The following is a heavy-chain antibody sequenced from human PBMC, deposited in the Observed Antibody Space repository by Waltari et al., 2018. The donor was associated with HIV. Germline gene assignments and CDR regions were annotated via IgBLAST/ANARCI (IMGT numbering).Heavy chain of an antibody. CDR2: INHSGST. J-gene: IGHJ5*02. CDR1: GGSFSGYY. D-gene: IGHD6-13*01. CDR3: ARVVSSSRDQGEFVWFDP. Sequence: QVQLQQWGAGLLKPSETLSLTCAVYGGSFSGYYWSWIRQPPGTGLEWIGEINHSGSTNYNPSLKSRVTISVDTSKNQFSLKLSSVTAADTAVYYCARVVSSSRDQGEFVWFDPWGQGTLVTVSS. V-gene: IGHV4-34*01.